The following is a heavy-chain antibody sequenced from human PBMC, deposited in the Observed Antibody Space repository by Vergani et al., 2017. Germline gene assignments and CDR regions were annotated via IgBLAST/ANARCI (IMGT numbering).Heavy chain of an antibody. V-gene: IGHV2-26*01. Sequence: QVPLQESGPALVKPTQTLTLTCPLSGFSVNSHPMRVIWIRQPPGKALEWLAHIFSNDEKSYSTSLKSRLTISKDTSKSQVVLTMTNMDPVDTATYYCARMVGSSRSFDYWGQGTLVTVSS. D-gene: IGHD1-26*01. CDR2: IFSNDEK. CDR1: GFSVNSHPMR. CDR3: ARMVGSSRSFDY. J-gene: IGHJ4*02.